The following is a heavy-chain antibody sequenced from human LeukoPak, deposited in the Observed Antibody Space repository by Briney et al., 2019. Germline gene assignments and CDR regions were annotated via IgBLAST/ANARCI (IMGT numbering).Heavy chain of an antibody. Sequence: SETLSLTCAVYGGSFSGYYWSWIRQPPGKGLEWVGEINHSGSTNYNPSLTSRVTISVDTSKNQFSLKLSSVTAADTAVYYCAIHIVVVPAAKKKNWFDPWGQGTLVTVSS. V-gene: IGHV4-34*01. J-gene: IGHJ5*02. CDR1: GGSFSGYY. D-gene: IGHD2-2*01. CDR3: AIHIVVVPAAKKKNWFDP. CDR2: INHSGST.